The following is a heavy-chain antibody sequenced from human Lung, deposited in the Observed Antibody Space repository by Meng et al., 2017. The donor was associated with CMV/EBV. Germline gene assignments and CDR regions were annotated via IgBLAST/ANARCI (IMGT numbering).Heavy chain of an antibody. V-gene: IGHV4-4*02. CDR1: GDSITNHNW. Sequence: GQLRGSGPALVKPSQTLSLPCAVSGDSITNHNWWAWVRQPPGKGLEWIGEIPHRGSSAYNPSLKSRVSMSIDKSKNQFSLKLTSVTAADTAVYHCLRRSGGSVWGQGTLVTVSS. D-gene: IGHD3-10*01. CDR3: LRRSGGSV. CDR2: IPHRGSS. J-gene: IGHJ1*01.